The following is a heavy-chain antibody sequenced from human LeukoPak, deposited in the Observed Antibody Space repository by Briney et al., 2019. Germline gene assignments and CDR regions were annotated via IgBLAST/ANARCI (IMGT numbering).Heavy chain of an antibody. Sequence: GGSLRLSCAPSGFTFSAYSLSWVRQAPGKGLEWVAKIKRDGSEKDYVDSVKGRFTISRDNAKGSLYLQLNSLRAEDTAVYYCARGFQRGDSPVWGQGTLVTVSS. J-gene: IGHJ4*02. V-gene: IGHV3-7*01. CDR3: ARGFQRGDSPV. CDR2: IKRDGSEK. D-gene: IGHD2-21*02. CDR1: GFTFSAYS.